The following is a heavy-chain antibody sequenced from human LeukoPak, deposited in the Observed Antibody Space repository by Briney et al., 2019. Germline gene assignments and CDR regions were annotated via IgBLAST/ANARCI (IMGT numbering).Heavy chain of an antibody. CDR1: GYSFTVYY. D-gene: IGHD4-17*01. J-gene: IGHJ4*02. Sequence: ASVKVSCKASGYSFTVYYMHWVRQAPGQGLEWMGWINPKSGGTNYAQKFLGMVTMTRDTSINTAYMELSRLRSDDTAVYYCASLYGDYVASDYWGQGTLVTVSS. CDR3: ASLYGDYVASDY. V-gene: IGHV1-2*02. CDR2: INPKSGGT.